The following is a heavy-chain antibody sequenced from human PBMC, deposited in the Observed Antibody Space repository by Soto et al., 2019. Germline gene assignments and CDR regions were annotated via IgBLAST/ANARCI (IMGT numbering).Heavy chain of an antibody. V-gene: IGHV3-23*01. CDR1: GFTFSSYA. CDR2: ISGNGRST. Sequence: GGSLRLSCAASGFTFSSYAMSWVRQAPGKGLEWVSAISGNGRSTYYADSVKGRFTISRDNSKNTLYLEMNSLRAEDTAVYYCAKNGLSWGEHDYWGQGTLVTVSS. J-gene: IGHJ4*02. CDR3: AKNGLSWGEHDY. D-gene: IGHD2-8*01.